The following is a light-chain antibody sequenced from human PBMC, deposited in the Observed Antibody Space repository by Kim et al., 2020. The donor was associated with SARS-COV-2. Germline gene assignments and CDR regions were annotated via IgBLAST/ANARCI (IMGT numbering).Light chain of an antibody. CDR2: KDN. CDR3: QARDSTDSYVL. CDR1: ILSKKY. Sequence: SYELTQPPSVSVSPGQTAKIPCSGDILSKKYSYWYQKKPGLAPVLVIYKDNQRPSGIPERFSGSSSGTTVALTISGVQAEDEADYYRQARDSTDSYVLFGGGTQLTVL. J-gene: IGLJ2*01. V-gene: IGLV3-25*03.